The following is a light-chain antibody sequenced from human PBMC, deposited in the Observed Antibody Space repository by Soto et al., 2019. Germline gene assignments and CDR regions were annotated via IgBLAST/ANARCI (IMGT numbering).Light chain of an antibody. CDR1: QSVSSY. J-gene: IGKJ4*01. V-gene: IGKV3-11*01. CDR2: DAS. CDR3: QQRSNWPLT. Sequence: EIVLTQSPATLSLSPGEGATLSCRASQSVSSYLVWYQQKPGQAPRLLISDASNRATGIPARFSGSGSGTGLPLPIQSLGAGGFAVYYCQQRSNWPLTFGGGTKVEIK.